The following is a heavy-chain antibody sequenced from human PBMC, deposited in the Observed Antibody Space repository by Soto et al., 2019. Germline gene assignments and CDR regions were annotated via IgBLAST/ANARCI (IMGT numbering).Heavy chain of an antibody. CDR3: ARQDCSGGTCLFYGMDV. J-gene: IGHJ6*02. D-gene: IGHD2-15*01. CDR1: GYTFPTYW. CDR2: IYPGDSDT. Sequence: ESLKISCKGFGYTFPTYWIAWVRQMPGKGLEWMGIIYPGDSDTRYSPSFRGQVTMSADKSSSTAYLQWSSLRASDTAMYYRARQDCSGGTCLFYGMDVWVQGNTVTVSS. V-gene: IGHV5-51*01.